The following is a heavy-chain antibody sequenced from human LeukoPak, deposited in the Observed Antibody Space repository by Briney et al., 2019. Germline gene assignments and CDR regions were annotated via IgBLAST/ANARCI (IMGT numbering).Heavy chain of an antibody. D-gene: IGHD6-19*01. J-gene: IGHJ2*01. CDR3: AKDLGGGSGCYDL. V-gene: IGHV3-30-3*01. CDR1: GFPFSGYA. CDR2: ISHDGTNK. Sequence: TGGSLRLSCAASGFPFSGYAIHWVRQAPGKGLEWVAVISHDGTNKYYADSVKGRFTISRDNSKNTLYLQMNSLRAEDTAVYYCAKDLGGGSGCYDLWGRGTLVTVSS.